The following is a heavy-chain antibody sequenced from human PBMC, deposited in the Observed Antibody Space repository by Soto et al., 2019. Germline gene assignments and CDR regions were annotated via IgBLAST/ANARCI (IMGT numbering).Heavy chain of an antibody. J-gene: IGHJ6*02. V-gene: IGHV4-4*07. CDR2: VYSSGTT. CDR1: GGSISNYY. Sequence: QVQVQESGPGLVKPSETLSLTCDVSGGSISNYYWSWLRLPAGKGLEWIGRVYSSGTTNYNPSLKSRVTVSVDTSKNQFSLKLSSVTAADTAVYYCARESRTIFAAYYYHGMDVWGQGTTVTVSS. D-gene: IGHD3-3*01. CDR3: ARESRTIFAAYYYHGMDV.